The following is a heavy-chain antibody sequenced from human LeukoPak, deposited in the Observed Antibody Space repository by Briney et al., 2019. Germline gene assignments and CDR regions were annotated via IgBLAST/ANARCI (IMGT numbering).Heavy chain of an antibody. V-gene: IGHV5-51*01. Sequence: GESLKISCKGSGYSFTSYWIGWVRQMPGKGLEWMGIIYPGDSDTRYSPSLQGQVTTSADKSISTAYLQWSSLKASDTAMYYCARHWSTIPYYYYYMDVWGKGTTVTVSS. D-gene: IGHD2-2*01. CDR3: ARHWSTIPYYYYYMDV. CDR1: GYSFTSYW. J-gene: IGHJ6*03. CDR2: IYPGDSDT.